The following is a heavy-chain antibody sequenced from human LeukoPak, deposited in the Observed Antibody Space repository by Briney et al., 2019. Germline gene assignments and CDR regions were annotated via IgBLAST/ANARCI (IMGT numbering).Heavy chain of an antibody. Sequence: PGGSLRLSCEDSGFTFRSYEMNWGRQAPGKGLEWIAYLSSSGSAFSYADSVKGRFTISRDNSKNTLYLQMSSLRAEDTAVYYCARGHVTVSAHDDAFDIWGQGTMVTVSS. CDR3: ARGHVTVSAHDDAFDI. V-gene: IGHV3-48*03. J-gene: IGHJ3*02. CDR1: GFTFRSYE. CDR2: LSSSGSAF. D-gene: IGHD5/OR15-5a*01.